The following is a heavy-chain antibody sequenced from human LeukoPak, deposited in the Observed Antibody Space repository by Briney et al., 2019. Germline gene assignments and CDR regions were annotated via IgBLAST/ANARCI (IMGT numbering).Heavy chain of an antibody. D-gene: IGHD1-1*01. V-gene: IGHV3-30-3*01. Sequence: GGSLRLSCAASGFTFSSYAMHWVRQAPGKGLEWVAVISYDGSNKYYADSVKGRFTISRDNSKNTLYLQMNSLRAEDTAVYYCARDGWNDGGTFDYWGRGALVTVSS. CDR2: ISYDGSNK. CDR3: ARDGWNDGGTFDY. J-gene: IGHJ4*02. CDR1: GFTFSSYA.